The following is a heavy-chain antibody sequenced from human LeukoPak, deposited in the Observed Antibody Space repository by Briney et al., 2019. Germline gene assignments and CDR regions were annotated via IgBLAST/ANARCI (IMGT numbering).Heavy chain of an antibody. Sequence: GGSLRLSCAASGFTFSSYWMHWVRQAPGKGLLWVSRINSDGSSTRYADSVKGRFTISRDNAKNTLYLQMNSLRAEDTAVYYCARDLTAASGNCFGPWGQGTLVAVSS. D-gene: IGHD6-13*01. CDR3: ARDLTAASGNCFGP. CDR1: GFTFSSYW. V-gene: IGHV3-74*01. CDR2: INSDGSST. J-gene: IGHJ5*02.